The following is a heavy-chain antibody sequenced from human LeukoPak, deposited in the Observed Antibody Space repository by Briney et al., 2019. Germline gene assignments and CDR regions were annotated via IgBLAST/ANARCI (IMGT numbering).Heavy chain of an antibody. CDR1: GFSISSVYY. Sequence: PSETLSLTCTVSGFSISSVYYWGWIRQPPGKGLEWIGSIHHSGNTFYNPPLKSRVTISVDTSKNQFSLELSSVTAADTAVYYCASGDPEWELLGRFDYWGQGTLVTVSS. V-gene: IGHV4-38-2*02. CDR3: ASGDPEWELLGRFDY. J-gene: IGHJ4*02. D-gene: IGHD1-26*01. CDR2: IHHSGNT.